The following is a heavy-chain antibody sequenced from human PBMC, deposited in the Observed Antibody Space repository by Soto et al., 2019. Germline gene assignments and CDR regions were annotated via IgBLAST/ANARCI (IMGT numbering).Heavy chain of an antibody. Sequence: GVSLRLSCAASGFTFSSYGMHWVRQAPGKGLEWVAVIWYDGSNKYYADSVKGRFTISRDNSKNTLYLQMNSLRAEDTAVYYCARDREYCSSTSCYLPWGNGFDYWGQGTLVTVSS. CDR1: GFTFSSYG. CDR2: IWYDGSNK. V-gene: IGHV3-33*01. J-gene: IGHJ4*02. CDR3: ARDREYCSSTSCYLPWGNGFDY. D-gene: IGHD2-2*01.